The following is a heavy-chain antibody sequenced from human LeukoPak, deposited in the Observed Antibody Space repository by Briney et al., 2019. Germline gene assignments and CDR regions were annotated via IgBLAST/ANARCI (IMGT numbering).Heavy chain of an antibody. CDR1: GFTLSSYA. Sequence: GGSLRLSCAASGFTLSSYAMSWVRQAPGKGLEWVSVIYSGGSTYYADSVKGRFTISRDNSKNTLYLQMNSLRAEDTAVYYCARELLLWFGVDGMDVWGQGTTVTVSS. CDR2: IYSGGST. J-gene: IGHJ6*02. V-gene: IGHV3-53*01. CDR3: ARELLLWFGVDGMDV. D-gene: IGHD3-10*01.